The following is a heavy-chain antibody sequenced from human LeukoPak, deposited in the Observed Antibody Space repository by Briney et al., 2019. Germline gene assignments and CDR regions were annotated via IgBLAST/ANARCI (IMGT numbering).Heavy chain of an antibody. J-gene: IGHJ6*02. CDR1: GFTFDDYA. CDR2: ISWNSGST. V-gene: IGHV3-9*01. D-gene: IGHD4-17*01. CDR3: AKEGYGDYGGHYGMDV. Sequence: GGSLRLSCAASGFTFDDYAMHWVRQAPGKGLEWVSGISWNSGSTGYADSVKGRFTISRDNAKNSLYLQMNSLRAEDTALYYCAKEGYGDYGGHYGMDVWGQGTTVTVSS.